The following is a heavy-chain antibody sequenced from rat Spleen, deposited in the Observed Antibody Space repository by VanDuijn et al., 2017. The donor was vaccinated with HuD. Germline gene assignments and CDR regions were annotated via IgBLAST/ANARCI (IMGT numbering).Heavy chain of an antibody. V-gene: IGHV5-25*01. J-gene: IGHJ3*01. CDR3: ATAAYYYSSGPAY. D-gene: IGHD1-2*01. CDR1: GFTFSNYY. CDR2: ISTGGGNT. Sequence: EVQLVESGGGLVQPGRSMKLSCAASGFTFSNYYMAWVRQAPTEGLEWVASISTGGGNTYYRDSVKGRFTISRDNAKSTLYLQMDSLRSEDTATYYCATAAYYYSSGPAYWGQGTLVTVSS.